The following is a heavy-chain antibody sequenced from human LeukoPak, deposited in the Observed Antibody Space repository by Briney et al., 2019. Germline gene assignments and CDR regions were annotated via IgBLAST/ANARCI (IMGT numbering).Heavy chain of an antibody. V-gene: IGHV3-23*01. Sequence: GGSLRLSCAASGFTFSSYAMSWVRQAPGKGLEWVSAISGSRTYYADSVKGRSTISRDNSKNTLSLQMNSLRAEDTAVYYCAKVFRKDGDFHLFDYWGQGTLVTVSS. CDR2: ISGSRT. D-gene: IGHD4-17*01. J-gene: IGHJ4*02. CDR3: AKVFRKDGDFHLFDY. CDR1: GFTFSSYA.